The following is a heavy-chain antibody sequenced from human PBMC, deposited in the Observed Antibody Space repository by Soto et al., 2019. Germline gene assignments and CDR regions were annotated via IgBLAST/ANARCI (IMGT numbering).Heavy chain of an antibody. J-gene: IGHJ2*01. Sequence: QVQLVQSGAEVKKPGSSVKVSCKASGGTFSSYAISWVRQAPGQGLEWMGGIIPIFGTANYAQKFQGRVTIIADESTSTAYMELSSLRSDNTAVYYCARLVVPAALWYFELWGRGTLVTVPS. CDR3: ARLVVPAALWYFEL. CDR1: GGTFSSYA. V-gene: IGHV1-69*01. D-gene: IGHD2-2*01. CDR2: IIPIFGTA.